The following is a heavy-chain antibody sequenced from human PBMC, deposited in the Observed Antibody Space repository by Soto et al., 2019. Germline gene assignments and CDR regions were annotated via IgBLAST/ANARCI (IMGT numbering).Heavy chain of an antibody. CDR1: GYTLTELS. D-gene: IGHD2-21*01. CDR2: FDPEDGET. Sequence: ASVKVSCKVSGYTLTELSMHWVRQAPGKGLEWMGGFDPEDGETIYAQKFQGRVTMTEDTSTDTAYMELSSLRSEDTAVYYCATAIPTPPAVYFDYWGQGTLVTVSS. V-gene: IGHV1-24*01. J-gene: IGHJ4*02. CDR3: ATAIPTPPAVYFDY.